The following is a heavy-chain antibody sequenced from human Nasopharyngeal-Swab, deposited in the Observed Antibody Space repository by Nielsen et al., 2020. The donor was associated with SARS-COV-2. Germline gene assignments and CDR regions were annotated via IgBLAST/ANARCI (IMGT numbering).Heavy chain of an antibody. CDR1: GFTFSNYR. V-gene: IGHV3-21*04. CDR2: ISSRSGYT. J-gene: IGHJ4*02. Sequence: GESLKISCQASGFTFSNYRMNWVRQAPGKGLEWVSSISSRSGYTYYTESVKGRFTVSRDNAQNSLFLQMDSLKTEDTALYYCTTDFYFDYWGQGTLVTVSS. CDR3: TTDFYFDY.